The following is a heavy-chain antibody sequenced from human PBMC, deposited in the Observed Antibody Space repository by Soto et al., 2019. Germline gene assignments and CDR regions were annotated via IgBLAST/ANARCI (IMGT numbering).Heavy chain of an antibody. CDR3: ASGAAFYYDTSRY. J-gene: IGHJ4*02. CDR1: GFNFNIHA. CDR2: MSPGGNSQ. Sequence: QVQLMESGGGMVQSGGSLRLSCAAPGFNFNIHALHWIRQAPGEGLEWVAVMSPGGNSQYYADSVKGRFTISRDTSKSTLYLRMTSLRPEETAVYYCASGAAFYYDTSRYGGQGTLVTVSS. D-gene: IGHD3-22*01. V-gene: IGHV3-30-3*01.